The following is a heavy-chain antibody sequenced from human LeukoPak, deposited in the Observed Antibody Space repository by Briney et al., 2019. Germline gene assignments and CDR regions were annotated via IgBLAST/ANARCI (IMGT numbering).Heavy chain of an antibody. CDR1: GYSFTTYW. CDR3: ARTSMVNLYYLDY. V-gene: IGHV5-51*01. D-gene: IGHD5-18*01. CDR2: IYPGDSDT. J-gene: IGHJ4*02. Sequence: GASVRVSCKASGYSFTTYWIAWVRQMPGKGLEWMGIIYPGDSDTRYSPSFQGQVTISVDKSITTAYLQWSSLKASDTAMYYCARTSMVNLYYLDYWGQGTLVTVSS.